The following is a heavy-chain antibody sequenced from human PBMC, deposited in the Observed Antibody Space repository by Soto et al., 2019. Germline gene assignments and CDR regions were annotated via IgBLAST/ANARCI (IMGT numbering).Heavy chain of an antibody. CDR2: IYPGDSDT. Sequence: GESLKISCQGSGYTFSNQWIAWVRQMPGKGLEWMGIIYPGDSDTRYSPSFQGQVTISADKSISTAYLQWSSLKASDTAMYYCARLLAYYYDSSGYDLTRYFDYWGQRTLVTVSS. CDR1: GYTFSNQW. D-gene: IGHD3-22*01. CDR3: ARLLAYYYDSSGYDLTRYFDY. V-gene: IGHV5-51*01. J-gene: IGHJ4*02.